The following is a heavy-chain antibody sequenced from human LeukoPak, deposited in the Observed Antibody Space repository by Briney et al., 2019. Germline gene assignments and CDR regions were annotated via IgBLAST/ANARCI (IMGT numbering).Heavy chain of an antibody. V-gene: IGHV4-34*01. CDR3: ARGLGQRYSSSPKGDY. CDR2: INHSGSS. D-gene: IGHD6-6*01. CDR1: GGSFSGYY. Sequence: SETLSLTCAVYGGSFSGYYWSWIRQPPGKGLEWIGEINHSGSSNYNPSLKSRVTISVDTSKNQFSLKLSSVTAADTAVYYCARGLGQRYSSSPKGDYWGQGTLVTVSS. J-gene: IGHJ4*02.